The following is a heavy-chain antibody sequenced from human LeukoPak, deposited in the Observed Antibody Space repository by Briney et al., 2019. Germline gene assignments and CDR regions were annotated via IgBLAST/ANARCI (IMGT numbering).Heavy chain of an antibody. CDR3: ARHKEDFHDSSGPNFWYFDL. CDR2: IYYSGST. D-gene: IGHD3-22*01. J-gene: IGHJ2*01. Sequence: TSETLSLTCTVSGDSIKSDSYYWGWIRQPPGKGLEWIGTIYYSGSTYYNPSLKSRVTISVDTSKNQFSVKLSSVTAADTALCYCARHKEDFHDSSGPNFWYFDLWGRGTLVTVSS. V-gene: IGHV4-39*01. CDR1: GDSIKSDSYY.